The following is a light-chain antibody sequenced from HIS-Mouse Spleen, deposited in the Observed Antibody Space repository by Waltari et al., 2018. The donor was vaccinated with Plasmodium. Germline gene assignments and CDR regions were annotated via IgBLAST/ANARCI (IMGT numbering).Light chain of an antibody. CDR2: DNN. CDR3: GRGDSSLSAGVV. Sequence: QSVLTQPPSVSAAPGQKVTISCSGSSSNIGNTYVSWYQQLPGTAPKLLIYDNNKRASGCHYRCSCAKPGTAAPRGSPGGQTGDEAEYYCGRGDSSLSAGVVFGGGTKLTVL. J-gene: IGLJ2*01. CDR1: SSNIGNTY. V-gene: IGLV1-51*01.